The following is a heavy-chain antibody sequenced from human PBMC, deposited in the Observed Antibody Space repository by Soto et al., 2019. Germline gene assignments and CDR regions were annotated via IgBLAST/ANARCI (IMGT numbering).Heavy chain of an antibody. Sequence: PGGSLRLSCAASGFTFSSYSMNWVRQAPGKWLEWVSSISSSSSYIYYADSVKGRFTISRDNAKNSLYLQMNSLRAEDTAVYYCARDTLGSSEDYYYYGMDVWGQGXTVTVSS. V-gene: IGHV3-21*01. CDR2: ISSSSSYI. CDR3: ARDTLGSSEDYYYYGMDV. J-gene: IGHJ6*02. CDR1: GFTFSSYS. D-gene: IGHD3-10*01.